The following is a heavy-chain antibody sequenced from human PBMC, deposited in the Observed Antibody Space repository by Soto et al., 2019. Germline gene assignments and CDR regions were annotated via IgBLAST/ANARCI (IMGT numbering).Heavy chain of an antibody. CDR3: ARVMWFGELSRSYGMDV. CDR1: GFTVSSNY. D-gene: IGHD3-10*01. V-gene: IGHV3-53*04. J-gene: IGHJ6*02. CDR2: IYSGGST. Sequence: EVQLVESGGGLVQPGGSLRLSCAASGFTVSSNYMSWVRQAPGKGLEWVSVIYSGGSTYYADSVKGRFTISRHNSKNTLHLQMNSLRAEDTAVYYCARVMWFGELSRSYGMDVWGQGTTVTVSS.